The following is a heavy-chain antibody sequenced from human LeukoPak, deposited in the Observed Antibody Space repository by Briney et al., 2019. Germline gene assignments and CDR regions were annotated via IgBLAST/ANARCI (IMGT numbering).Heavy chain of an antibody. CDR1: GFTFSSYA. Sequence: GSLRLSCAASGFTFSSYAMSWVRQAPGKGLEWVSAISGSGGSTYYADSAKGRFTISRDNSKNTLYLQMNSLRAEDTDVYYCAKDPYSNYRGYYFDYWGQGTLVTVSS. CDR2: ISGSGGST. D-gene: IGHD4-11*01. J-gene: IGHJ4*02. V-gene: IGHV3-23*01. CDR3: AKDPYSNYRGYYFDY.